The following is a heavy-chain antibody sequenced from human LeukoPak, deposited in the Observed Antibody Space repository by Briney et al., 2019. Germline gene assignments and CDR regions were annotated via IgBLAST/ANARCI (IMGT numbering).Heavy chain of an antibody. J-gene: IGHJ4*02. CDR2: IWYDESNK. Sequence: GGSLRLSCAASGFTFSSYGMHWVRQAPGKGLEWVTFIWYDESNKYYADSVKGRFTISRDNSKNTLYLQMNSLRVEDTAIYYCVRGTNDWTGIDYWGQGTLVTVSS. V-gene: IGHV3-33*01. D-gene: IGHD2-8*01. CDR1: GFTFSSYG. CDR3: VRGTNDWTGIDY.